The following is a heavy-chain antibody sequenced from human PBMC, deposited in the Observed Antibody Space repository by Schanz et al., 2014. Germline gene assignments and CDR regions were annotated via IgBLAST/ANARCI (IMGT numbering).Heavy chain of an antibody. Sequence: QVQLQESGPGLVKPSQTLSLTCTVSGGSIRSGTYYWSWIRQPAGKALEWVGRAFPNGITNYNPSLKTEAPIPLDPSKNQFSLPLTSLPAADTAVYYCARDTTWRLDLWGRGTLVTVSS. D-gene: IGHD1-1*01. CDR3: ARDTTWRLDL. V-gene: IGHV4-61*02. CDR2: AFPNGIT. CDR1: GGSIRSGTYY. J-gene: IGHJ2*01.